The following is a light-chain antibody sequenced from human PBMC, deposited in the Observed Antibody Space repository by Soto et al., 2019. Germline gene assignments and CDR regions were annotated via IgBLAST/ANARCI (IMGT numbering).Light chain of an antibody. CDR2: GVS. J-gene: IGKJ5*01. CDR1: QRLSASD. Sequence: EIGLTQSPGTVSLSPGQRATLSCRASQRLSASDIAWYQQKPGQAPKFLIYGVSSRATGIPDRFSGSGSGTDFTLTISRLEPEDFAVYYRQQRRNWPITFGQGTRLEIK. V-gene: IGKV3D-20*02. CDR3: QQRRNWPIT.